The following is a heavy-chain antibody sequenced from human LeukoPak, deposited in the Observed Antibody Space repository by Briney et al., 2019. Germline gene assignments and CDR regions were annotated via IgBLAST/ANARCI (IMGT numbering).Heavy chain of an antibody. CDR2: IYYSGST. CDR3: ARGAAATGVFDY. V-gene: IGHV4-59*12. D-gene: IGHD6-13*01. J-gene: IGHJ4*02. Sequence: SETLSLTCTVSGGSISSYYWSWIRQPPGKGLEWIGYIYYSGSTNYNPSLKSRVTISVDTSKNQFSLKLSSETAADTAVYYCARGAAATGVFDYWGQGTLVTVSS. CDR1: GGSISSYY.